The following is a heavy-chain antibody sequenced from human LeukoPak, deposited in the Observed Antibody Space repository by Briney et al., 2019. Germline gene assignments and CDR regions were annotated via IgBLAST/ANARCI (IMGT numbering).Heavy chain of an antibody. CDR1: GFTFSSYE. V-gene: IGHV3-48*03. Sequence: PGESLRLSCAASGFTFSSYEMNWVRQAPGKGLEWVSYISSSGYTIYYADSVKGRFTISRDNAQSSLYLQLNSLRAEDTAVYFCAGGDPPDYWGQGTLLTVSS. CDR2: ISSSGYTI. J-gene: IGHJ4*02. CDR3: AGGDPPDY.